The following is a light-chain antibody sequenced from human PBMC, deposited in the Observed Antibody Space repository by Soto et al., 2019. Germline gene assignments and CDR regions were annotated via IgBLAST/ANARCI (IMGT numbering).Light chain of an antibody. CDR3: QVWDSSSDHPTV. V-gene: IGLV3-21*02. J-gene: IGLJ7*01. CDR2: DDS. Sequence: SYVLTQPPSVSVAPGQTARITCGGTNIGSKSVHWYQQKPGQAPVLVVYDDSDRPSGIPERFSGSNSGNTATLTISRVEAGDEADYYCQVWDSSSDHPTVFGGGTQLTVL. CDR1: NIGSKS.